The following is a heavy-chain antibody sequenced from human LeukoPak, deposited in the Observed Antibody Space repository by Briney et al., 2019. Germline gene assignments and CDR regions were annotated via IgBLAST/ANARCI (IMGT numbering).Heavy chain of an antibody. J-gene: IGHJ4*02. CDR2: ISGSGGST. CDR1: GFTFSSYG. V-gene: IGHV3-43*02. CDR3: AKDNERQWLLRGYFDY. Sequence: GGSLRLSCAASGFTFSSYGMSWVRQAPGKGLEWVSAISGSGGSTYYADSVKGRFTISRDNSKNSLYLQMNSLRTEDTALYYCAKDNERQWLLRGYFDYWGQGTLVTVSS. D-gene: IGHD6-19*01.